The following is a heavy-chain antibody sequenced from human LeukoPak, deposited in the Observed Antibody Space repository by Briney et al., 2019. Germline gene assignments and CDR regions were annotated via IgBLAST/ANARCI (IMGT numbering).Heavy chain of an antibody. CDR2: IYNIGSS. J-gene: IGHJ5*02. CDR1: GASISGHY. Sequence: SSETLSLTCTVSGASISGHYWSWIRQPPGKGLEWIGYIYNIGSSNYNPSLKSRVTISIDTSKNQFSLKLSSVTAADTAVYYCARDLYDSSGYYFLDWFDPWGQGTLVTVSP. D-gene: IGHD3-22*01. V-gene: IGHV4-59*11. CDR3: ARDLYDSSGYYFLDWFDP.